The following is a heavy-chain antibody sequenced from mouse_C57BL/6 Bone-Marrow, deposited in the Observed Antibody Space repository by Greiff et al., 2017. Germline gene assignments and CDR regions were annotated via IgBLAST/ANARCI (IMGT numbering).Heavy chain of an antibody. CDR2: IHPNSGST. J-gene: IGHJ2*01. CDR3: ARGGYYPY. V-gene: IGHV1-64*01. D-gene: IGHD2-3*01. CDR1: GYTFTRYW. Sequence: VQLQQPGAELVKPGASVKLSCKASGYTFTRYWMHWVKQRPGQGLEWIGMIHPNSGSTNYNEKVKSKATLTVDKSSSTAYMQLSSLTAEDSAVYYCARGGYYPYWGQGTTLTVSS.